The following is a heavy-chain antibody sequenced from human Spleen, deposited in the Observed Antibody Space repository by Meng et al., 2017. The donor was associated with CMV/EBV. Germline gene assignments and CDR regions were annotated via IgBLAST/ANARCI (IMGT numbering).Heavy chain of an antibody. J-gene: IGHJ4*02. D-gene: IGHD3-22*01. CDR3: ARGGLITMIAY. Sequence: QVRLRRWGEGLLKPSRTLSRTCAVYGGSFSGYYWSWIRQPPGKGLEWIGEINHSGSTNYNPSLKSRVTISVDTSKNQFSLKLSSVTAADTAVYYCARGGLITMIAYWGQGTLVTVSS. CDR2: INHSGST. V-gene: IGHV4-34*01. CDR1: GGSFSGYY.